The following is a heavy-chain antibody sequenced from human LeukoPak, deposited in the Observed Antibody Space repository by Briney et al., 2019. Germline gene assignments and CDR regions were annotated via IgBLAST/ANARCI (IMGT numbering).Heavy chain of an antibody. CDR2: IYYSGST. V-gene: IGHV4-38-2*02. Sequence: SETLSLTCTVSGYSISSGYYWGWIRQPPGKGLEWIGSIYYSGSTYYNPSLKSRVTISVDTSKNQFSLKLSSVTAADTAVYYCASSLAAGIDYWGQGTLVTVSS. CDR3: ASSLAAGIDY. CDR1: GYSISSGYY. J-gene: IGHJ4*02. D-gene: IGHD6-13*01.